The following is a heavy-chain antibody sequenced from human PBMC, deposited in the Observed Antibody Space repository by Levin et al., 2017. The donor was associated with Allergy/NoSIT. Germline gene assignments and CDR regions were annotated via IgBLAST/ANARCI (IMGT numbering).Heavy chain of an antibody. Sequence: PGGSLRLSCAASGFTFRSYSMNWVRQAPGKGLEWVSTISSTSTYIYYAESMKGRFTISRDNAKNSVYLQMSSLRAEDTAVYYCSRDLSFGNPQGFDCWGHGTLVTVSS. J-gene: IGHJ4*01. D-gene: IGHD1-14*01. CDR2: ISSTSTYI. CDR1: GFTFRSYS. CDR3: SRDLSFGNPQGFDC. V-gene: IGHV3-21*01.